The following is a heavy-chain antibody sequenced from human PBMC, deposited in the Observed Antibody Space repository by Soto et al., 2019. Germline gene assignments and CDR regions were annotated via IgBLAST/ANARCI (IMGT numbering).Heavy chain of an antibody. V-gene: IGHV1-46*01. CDR1: GYTFTSYY. CDR2: INPSGGST. J-gene: IGHJ4*02. CDR3: ARGSAAAGPYYFDY. D-gene: IGHD6-13*01. Sequence: ASVKVSCKASGYTFTSYYMHWVRQAPGQGLEWMGIINPSGGSTSYAQNFQDRVTIARDTSANTAFMELSSLRSEDTAVYYCARGSAAAGPYYFDYWAQGTLVTVS.